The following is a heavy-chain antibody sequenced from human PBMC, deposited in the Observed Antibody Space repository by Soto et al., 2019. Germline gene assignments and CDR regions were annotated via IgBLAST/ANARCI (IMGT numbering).Heavy chain of an antibody. D-gene: IGHD4-17*01. J-gene: IGHJ2*01. Sequence: EVQLVESGGGLVQPGRSLRLSCAASGFTFDDYAMHWVRQAPGKGLEWVSGISWNSGSIGYADSVKGRFTISRDNAKNSLYLQMNSVRAEGTALYCCAKLFQPNYGDYATWRYFDLWGRGTLVTVSS. CDR1: GFTFDDYA. CDR2: ISWNSGSI. V-gene: IGHV3-9*01. CDR3: AKLFQPNYGDYATWRYFDL.